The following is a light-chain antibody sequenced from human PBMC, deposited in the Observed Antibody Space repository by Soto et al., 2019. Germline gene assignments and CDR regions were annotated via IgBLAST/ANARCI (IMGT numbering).Light chain of an antibody. J-gene: IGKJ1*01. CDR1: QSISSY. Sequence: DIQMTQSPSSLSASVGDRVTITCRASQSISSYLNWYQQKPGKAPKLLIYASSSLQSGVPSRFSGSGSGTDFTLTISSLQPEDFPTYYCPQSYSTAWTFGQGTKVEIK. V-gene: IGKV1-39*01. CDR3: PQSYSTAWT. CDR2: ASS.